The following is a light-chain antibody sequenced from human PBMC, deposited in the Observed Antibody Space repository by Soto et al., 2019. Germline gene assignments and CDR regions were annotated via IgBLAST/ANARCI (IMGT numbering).Light chain of an antibody. CDR1: SSDIGGYNF. V-gene: IGLV2-14*03. CDR3: SSYTTADTVI. J-gene: IGLJ2*01. Sequence: QSALTQPASMSESPGQSITISCTGTSSDIGGYNFVSWYQRHPGKGPKLLIFDVNFRPSGVSNRFSGSKSENTASLTISGLQPEDEADYYCSSYTTADTVIFGGGTKLTVL. CDR2: DVN.